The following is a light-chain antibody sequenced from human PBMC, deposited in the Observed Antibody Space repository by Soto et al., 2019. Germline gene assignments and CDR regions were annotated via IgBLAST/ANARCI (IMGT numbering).Light chain of an antibody. CDR3: SSYVDSNNLL. CDR1: SSDVGGNNY. J-gene: IGLJ1*01. V-gene: IGLV2-8*01. Sequence: SVLAHPPSASGSPGQSVTISCPGSSSDVGGNNYVSWYEQHPGKAPKLIIYEVTKRPSGVPARFSGSKSGNTASLTVSGLQAEDEADYYCSSYVDSNNLLFGTGTKVTVL. CDR2: EVT.